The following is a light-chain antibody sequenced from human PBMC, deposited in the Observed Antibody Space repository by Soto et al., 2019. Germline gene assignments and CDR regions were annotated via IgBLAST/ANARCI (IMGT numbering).Light chain of an antibody. CDR2: DVS. V-gene: IGLV2-18*02. J-gene: IGLJ1*01. CDR1: SSDVGSYNR. CDR3: SSYTSSSTYV. Sequence: QSALTQPPSVSGSPGQSVTISCTGTSSDVGSYNRVSWYQQPPGTAPKVMIYDVSNRPSGVPDRFSGSKSGNTASLTISGLQAEDESDYYFSSYTSSSTYVFGTGTKVTVL.